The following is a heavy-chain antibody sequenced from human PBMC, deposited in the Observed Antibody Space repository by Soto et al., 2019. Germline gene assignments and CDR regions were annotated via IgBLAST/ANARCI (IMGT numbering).Heavy chain of an antibody. V-gene: IGHV4-59*04. CDR2: IYQSGVT. CDR3: AGMPYTSGLRFDP. Sequence: PSETLSLTCTVSGGSISSYYWSWIRQPPGKALQWIGFIYQSGVTSYNPSLASRVSISLDRSNNQCSLKLKSVTAADTAVYFCAGMPYTSGLRFDPWGPGTLVTVYS. J-gene: IGHJ5*02. D-gene: IGHD6-19*01. CDR1: GGSISSYY.